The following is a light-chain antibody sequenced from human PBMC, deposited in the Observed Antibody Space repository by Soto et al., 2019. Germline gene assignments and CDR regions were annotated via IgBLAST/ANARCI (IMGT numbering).Light chain of an antibody. CDR2: AAS. CDR1: RGISSSY. Sequence: EIVLTQSPGTLSLSPGESTTLSCRASRGISSSYLAWYQQKPGQAPRLLIYAASTRATGIPDRFRGSGSATDFTLTISRLATEDSAVYYCQQDGASPPYTFGQGTKLEIK. CDR3: QQDGASPPYT. V-gene: IGKV3-20*01. J-gene: IGKJ2*01.